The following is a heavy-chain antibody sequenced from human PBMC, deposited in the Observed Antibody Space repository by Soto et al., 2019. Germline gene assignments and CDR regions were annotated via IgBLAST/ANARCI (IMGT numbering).Heavy chain of an antibody. V-gene: IGHV2-5*02. Sequence: QITLKESGPMLVKPTQALTLTCTCSGFSLTTSGEGVGWIRQPPGKALEWLALVYWDDDKRYSTSLTNRLTLSRDTSKNEVVLTLTHVDPTDTATYFCAHKGGFGYPESWGQGIMVTVSS. J-gene: IGHJ5*02. CDR2: VYWDDDK. CDR3: AHKGGFGYPES. D-gene: IGHD5-18*01. CDR1: GFSLTTSGEG.